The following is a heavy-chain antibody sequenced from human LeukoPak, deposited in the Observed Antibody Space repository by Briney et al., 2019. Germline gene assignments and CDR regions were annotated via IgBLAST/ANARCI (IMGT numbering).Heavy chain of an antibody. J-gene: IGHJ3*02. Sequence: GGSLRLSCAASGFTFSSYGMHWVRQAPGKGLEWVTEISFDGRKKTYVDSVKGRFTISRDSPKNTVYLQMDSLRAEDTAVYYCARGAEKILSFGEYPSDAFDIWGQGTMVSVTS. V-gene: IGHV3-33*05. D-gene: IGHD3-10*01. CDR1: GFTFSSYG. CDR3: ARGAEKILSFGEYPSDAFDI. CDR2: ISFDGRKK.